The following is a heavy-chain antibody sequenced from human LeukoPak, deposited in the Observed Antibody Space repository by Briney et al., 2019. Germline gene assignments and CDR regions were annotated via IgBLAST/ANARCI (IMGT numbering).Heavy chain of an antibody. CDR3: ARLGYYYYMDV. CDR2: IYYSGST. J-gene: IGHJ6*03. V-gene: IGHV4-59*01. Sequence: SETLSLTCTVSGGSLRSYCWSWIRQPPGKGLGWIGYIYYSGSTNYNPSLKSRVTISVDTSKNQFSLKLSSVTAADTAVYYCARLGYYYYMDVWGKGTTVTVSS. CDR1: GGSLRSYC.